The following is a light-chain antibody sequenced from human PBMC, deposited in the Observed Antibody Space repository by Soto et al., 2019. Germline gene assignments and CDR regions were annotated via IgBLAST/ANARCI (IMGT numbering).Light chain of an antibody. CDR3: QQRSNSPPWIT. CDR2: GAF. CDR1: QSVSSN. J-gene: IGKJ5*01. V-gene: IGKV3-15*01. Sequence: EIVLTQSPGTLSLSPGERATLSCRARQSVSSNLAWYQQQPGQAPSLLIYGAFTRATGIPARFSGTGSGTEFTLTISSLQSEDSAVYYCQQRSNSPPWITFGQGTRLEIK.